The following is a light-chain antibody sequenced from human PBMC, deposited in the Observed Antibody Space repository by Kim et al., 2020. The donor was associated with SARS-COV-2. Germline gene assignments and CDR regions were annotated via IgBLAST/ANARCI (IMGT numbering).Light chain of an antibody. V-gene: IGLV2-14*01. J-gene: IGLJ2*01. Sequence: QSALTQPASVSGSPGQSITISCTGTSSDVGGYNYVSWYQQHPGKAPKLMICDVSKRPSGVSNRFSGSKSGNTASLTISWRQAEDESDYYCSSYTSSSPVVFGGGTQLTVL. CDR1: SSDVGGYNY. CDR3: SSYTSSSPVV. CDR2: DVS.